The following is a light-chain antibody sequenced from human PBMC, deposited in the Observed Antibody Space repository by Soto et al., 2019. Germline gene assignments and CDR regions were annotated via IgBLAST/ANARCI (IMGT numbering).Light chain of an antibody. J-gene: IGLJ1*01. CDR3: NSYTGSSTYV. V-gene: IGLV2-14*03. CDR2: DVT. CDR1: SSDVGGFNY. Sequence: QSALTQPASVSGSPGQSITISCTGTSSDVGGFNYVSWYQQHPGKAPKLMIYDVTNRPSGVSYRFSGSKSGNTASLTISGLQAEDEADYYCNSYTGSSTYVFGTGTKLTVL.